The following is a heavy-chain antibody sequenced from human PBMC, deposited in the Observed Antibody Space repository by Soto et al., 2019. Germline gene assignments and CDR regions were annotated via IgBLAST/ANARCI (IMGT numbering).Heavy chain of an antibody. D-gene: IGHD2-8*01. CDR3: ARVRGYCTNGVCQDYYYGMDV. Sequence: ASVKVSCKASGYTFTGYYMHWVRQAPGQGLEWMGWINPNSGGTNYAQKFQGRVTMTRDTSISTAYMELSRLRSDDTAVYYCARVRGYCTNGVCQDYYYGMDVWGQGTTVTV. V-gene: IGHV1-2*02. J-gene: IGHJ6*02. CDR1: GYTFTGYY. CDR2: INPNSGGT.